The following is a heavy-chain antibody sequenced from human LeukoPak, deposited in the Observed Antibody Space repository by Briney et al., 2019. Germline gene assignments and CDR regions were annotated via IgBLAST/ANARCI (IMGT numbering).Heavy chain of an antibody. CDR2: ISSSSSTI. CDR1: GFTFSSYS. V-gene: IGHV3-48*02. CDR3: AREENSSGWFSFVDYFDY. Sequence: PGGSLRLSCAASGFTFSSYSMTWVRQAPGKGLEWVSYISSSSSTIYYADSVKGRFTISRDNAKNSLYLQMNSLRDEDTAVYYCAREENSSGWFSFVDYFDYWGQGTLVTVSS. J-gene: IGHJ4*02. D-gene: IGHD6-19*01.